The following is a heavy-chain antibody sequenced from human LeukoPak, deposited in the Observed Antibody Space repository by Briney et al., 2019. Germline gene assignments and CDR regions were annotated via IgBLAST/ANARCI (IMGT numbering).Heavy chain of an antibody. CDR1: GFTFSSYS. J-gene: IGHJ3*02. CDR2: IISSSGYI. Sequence: GGSLRLSCSACGFTFSSYSMNWLGQAPGKGLEWVSSIISSSGYIYYADPGKGRFTISRDNAKNSLYLQMNRLRAEDTAVYYCARDLIRYNWNSIDAFDIWGQGTMVTVSS. D-gene: IGHD1-7*01. CDR3: ARDLIRYNWNSIDAFDI. V-gene: IGHV3-21*01.